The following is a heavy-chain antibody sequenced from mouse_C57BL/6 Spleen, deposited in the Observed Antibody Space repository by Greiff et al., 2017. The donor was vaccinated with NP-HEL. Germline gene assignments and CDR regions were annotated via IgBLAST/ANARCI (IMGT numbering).Heavy chain of an antibody. CDR3: ARVKYGNLDY. Sequence: VQLKESGPELVKPGASVKISCKASGYAFSSSWMNWVKQRPGKGLEWIGRIYPGDGDTNYNGKFKGKATLTADKSSSTAYMQLSSLTSEDSAVYFCARVKYGNLDYWGQGTTLTVSS. CDR1: GYAFSSSW. D-gene: IGHD2-10*02. J-gene: IGHJ2*01. CDR2: IYPGDGDT. V-gene: IGHV1-82*01.